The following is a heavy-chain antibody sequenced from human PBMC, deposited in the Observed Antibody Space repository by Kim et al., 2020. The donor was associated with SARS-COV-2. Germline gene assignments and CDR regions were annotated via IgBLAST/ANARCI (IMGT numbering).Heavy chain of an antibody. Sequence: SETLSLTCGVSGGSISSSHWWNWVRQPPGKGLEWIGKIYHSGSTYYNPSLKSRVTISVDNSKNQFSLKLSSATAADTAVYYCARCPGDISSLWFDHWGQGTLVTVSS. V-gene: IGHV4-4*02. D-gene: IGHD6-6*01. CDR2: IYHSGST. CDR1: GGSISSSHW. J-gene: IGHJ5*02. CDR3: ARCPGDISSLWFDH.